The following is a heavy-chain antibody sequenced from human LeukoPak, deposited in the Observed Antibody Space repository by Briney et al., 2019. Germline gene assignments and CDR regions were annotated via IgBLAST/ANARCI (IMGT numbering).Heavy chain of an antibody. V-gene: IGHV1-69*13. CDR1: GGTFSSYA. Sequence: GASVKVSCKASGGTFSSYAISWVRQAPGQGLEWMRGIIPIFGTANYAQKFQGRVTITADESTSTAYMELSSLRSEDTAVYYCARDQGSSGYYSDDDDAFDIWGQGTMVTVSS. CDR3: ARDQGSSGYYSDDDDAFDI. CDR2: IIPIFGTA. J-gene: IGHJ3*02. D-gene: IGHD3-22*01.